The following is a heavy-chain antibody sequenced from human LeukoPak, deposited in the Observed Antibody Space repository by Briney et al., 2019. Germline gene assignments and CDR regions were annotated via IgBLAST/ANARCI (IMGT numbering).Heavy chain of an antibody. CDR2: IVVGSGNT. CDR3: AAAGYSGHDYGVDWFDP. D-gene: IGHD5-12*01. V-gene: IGHV1-58*02. CDR1: GFTFTNSA. Sequence: SVKVSCKASGFTFTNSAMKWVRQARGQRLEWIGWIVVGSGNTNYAQKFQERVTITRDMSTSTAYMELSSLRSEDTAVYYCAAAGYSGHDYGVDWFDPWGQGTLVTVSS. J-gene: IGHJ5*02.